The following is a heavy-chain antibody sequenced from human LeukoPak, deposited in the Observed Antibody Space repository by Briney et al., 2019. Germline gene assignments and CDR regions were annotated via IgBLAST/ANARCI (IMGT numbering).Heavy chain of an antibody. Sequence: ASVKVSCKASGYTFTSYGISWVRQAPGQGLEWMGWISAYNGNTNYAQKFQGRVTITADKSTSTAYMELSSLRSEDTAVYYCATFSRGRGYSYGYYYYYMDVWGKGTTVTVSS. V-gene: IGHV1-18*01. CDR1: GYTFTSYG. D-gene: IGHD5-18*01. J-gene: IGHJ6*03. CDR3: ATFSRGRGYSYGYYYYYMDV. CDR2: ISAYNGNT.